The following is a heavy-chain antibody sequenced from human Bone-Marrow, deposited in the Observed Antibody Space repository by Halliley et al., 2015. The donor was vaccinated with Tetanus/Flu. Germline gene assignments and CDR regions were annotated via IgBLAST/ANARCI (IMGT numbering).Heavy chain of an antibody. D-gene: IGHD6-19*01. CDR1: GDFTSIYYH. CDR2: IYHRGNT. CDR3: ARRVAGRGTKYYFDY. J-gene: IGHJ4*02. Sequence: TLSLTCSVSGDFTSIYYHWSWIRQPPGKGLEWIGYIYHRGNTNYNPSLESRVTISVDTSKNQFSLNLRSVTAADTAVYYCARRVAGRGTKYYFDYWGQGTLVTVSS. V-gene: IGHV4-59*01.